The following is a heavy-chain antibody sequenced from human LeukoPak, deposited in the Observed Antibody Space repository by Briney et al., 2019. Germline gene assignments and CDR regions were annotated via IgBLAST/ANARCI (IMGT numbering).Heavy chain of an antibody. D-gene: IGHD3-10*01. CDR2: ISSSSRTI. J-gene: IGHJ4*02. CDR1: GFTFSSYS. Sequence: GGSLRLSCAASGFTFSSYSMNWVRQAPGKGLEWLSYISSSSRTIYYADSVKGRFTISRDNANNSLYLQMNSLRAEDTAVYYCARDYGPSGSYTPPHYWGQGTLVTVSS. V-gene: IGHV3-48*01. CDR3: ARDYGPSGSYTPPHY.